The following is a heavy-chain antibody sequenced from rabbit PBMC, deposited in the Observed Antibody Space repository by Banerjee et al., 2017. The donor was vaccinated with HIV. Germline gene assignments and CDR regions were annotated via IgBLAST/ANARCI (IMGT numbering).Heavy chain of an antibody. CDR3: ARGGWHDFKL. CDR2: INTSSGNT. J-gene: IGHJ4*01. V-gene: IGHV1S45*01. CDR1: GFDFSSHG. D-gene: IGHD4-1*01. Sequence: QEQLVESGGGLVQPGGSLKLSCKASGFDFSSHGVSWVRQAPGKGLEWIACINTSSGNTVYASWAKGRFTISKTSSTTVTLQLTSLTDADTATYFCARGGWHDFKLWGQGTLVTVS.